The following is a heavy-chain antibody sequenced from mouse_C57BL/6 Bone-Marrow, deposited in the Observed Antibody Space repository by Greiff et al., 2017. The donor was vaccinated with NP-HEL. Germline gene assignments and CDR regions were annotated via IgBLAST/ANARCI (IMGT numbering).Heavy chain of an antibody. Sequence: VQLQQPGAELVKPGASVKMSCKASGYTFTSYWITWVKQRPGQGLEWIGDIYPGSGSTNYNEKFKSKATLTVDTSSSTAYMQLSSLTSEDSAVYYCARVIYYDYDGFAYWGQGTLVTVSA. CDR2: IYPGSGST. CDR1: GYTFTSYW. D-gene: IGHD2-4*01. CDR3: ARVIYYDYDGFAY. V-gene: IGHV1-55*01. J-gene: IGHJ3*01.